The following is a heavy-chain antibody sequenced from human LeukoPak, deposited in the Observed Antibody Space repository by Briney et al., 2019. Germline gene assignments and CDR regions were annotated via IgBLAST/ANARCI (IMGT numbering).Heavy chain of an antibody. Sequence: ASVKVSCKASGYTFTSYGISWVRQAPGQGLEWMGGIIPIFGTANYAQKFQGRVTITTDESTSTAYMELSSLRSEDTAVYYCARDYYDSSGSPYYFDYWGQGTLVTVSS. CDR1: GYTFTSYG. CDR3: ARDYYDSSGSPYYFDY. V-gene: IGHV1-69*05. CDR2: IIPIFGTA. D-gene: IGHD3-22*01. J-gene: IGHJ4*02.